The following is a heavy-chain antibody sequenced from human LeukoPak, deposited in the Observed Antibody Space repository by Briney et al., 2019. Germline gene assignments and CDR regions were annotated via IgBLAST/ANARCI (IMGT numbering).Heavy chain of an antibody. CDR2: ISGSGGST. Sequence: GGSLRLSCAASGFTFSSYAMSWVRQAPGKGLEWVSAISGSGGSTYYANSVKGRFTISRDNSKNTLYLQMSSLRAEDTAVYCCAKEADSYGGNTLSDYWGQGTLVTVSS. V-gene: IGHV3-23*01. CDR1: GFTFSSYA. J-gene: IGHJ4*02. D-gene: IGHD4-23*01. CDR3: AKEADSYGGNTLSDY.